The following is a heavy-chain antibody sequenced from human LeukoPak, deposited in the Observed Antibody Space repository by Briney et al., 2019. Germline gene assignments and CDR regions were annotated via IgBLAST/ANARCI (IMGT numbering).Heavy chain of an antibody. CDR1: GGSFSGYY. CDR3: ARASRLRPCTLNWFDP. V-gene: IGHV4-34*01. CDR2: INHSGST. J-gene: IGHJ5*02. Sequence: PSETLSLTCAVYGGSFSGYYWSWIRQPPGKGLEWIGEINHSGSTNYNPSLKSRVTMSVDTSKNQFSLKLSSVTAADTAVYYCARASRLRPCTLNWFDPWGQGTLVTVSS. D-gene: IGHD4-17*01.